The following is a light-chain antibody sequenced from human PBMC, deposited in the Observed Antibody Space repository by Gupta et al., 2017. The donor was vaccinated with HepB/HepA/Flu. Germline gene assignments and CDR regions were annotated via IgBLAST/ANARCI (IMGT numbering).Light chain of an antibody. Sequence: SALTQPPSASGSPDQAGTSSCTGTSIEIGGCKYVSWYQPPPANPPKLIVYEVSKRTSGAPGRFSGSKAVNTASLTVSGLKAEEEADYYCGSDAGSNNLLFGGGTKVTVL. CDR1: SIEIGGCKY. J-gene: IGLJ2*01. CDR3: GSDAGSNNLL. V-gene: IGLV2-8*01. CDR2: EVS.